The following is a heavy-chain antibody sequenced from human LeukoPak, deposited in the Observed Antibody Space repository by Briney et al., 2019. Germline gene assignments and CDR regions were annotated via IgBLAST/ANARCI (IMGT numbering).Heavy chain of an antibody. J-gene: IGHJ3*02. CDR3: ARSSWTVEVGAFDI. D-gene: IGHD2-2*01. V-gene: IGHV4-34*01. CDR2: INHSGGT. Sequence: SETLSLTCAVYGGSFSGYYWSWIRQPPGKGLEWIGEINHSGGTNYNPSLKSRVTISVDTPKNQFSLRLSSVTAADTAVYYCARSSWTVEVGAFDIWGQGTMVTVSS. CDR1: GGSFSGYY.